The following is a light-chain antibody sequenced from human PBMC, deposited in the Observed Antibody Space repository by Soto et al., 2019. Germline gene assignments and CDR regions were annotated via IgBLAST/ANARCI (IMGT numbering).Light chain of an antibody. Sequence: TQAPSTLSSSALDRGTFSFRASQDIRSSLAWYQQKPGQPPRLLIYGAFNRAGGIPDRFSGSGSGTDFTLTISRLEPEDFAVYYCQQYSMSTRKFGQGTKVDIK. V-gene: IGKV3-20*01. CDR1: QDIRSS. CDR2: GAF. CDR3: QQYSMSTRK. J-gene: IGKJ1*01.